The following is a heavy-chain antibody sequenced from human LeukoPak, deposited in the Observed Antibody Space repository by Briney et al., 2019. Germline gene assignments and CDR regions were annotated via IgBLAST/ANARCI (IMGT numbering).Heavy chain of an antibody. J-gene: IGHJ4*02. Sequence: APVKVSCKASGYTFTSYYMHWVRQAPGQGLEWMGIINPSGGSTSYAQEFQGRVTMTRDTSTSTAYMELRSLRSDDTAVYYCARDKRYYGSGSYQVARDYWGQGTLVTVSS. D-gene: IGHD3-10*01. CDR2: INPSGGST. CDR3: ARDKRYYGSGSYQVARDY. CDR1: GYTFTSYY. V-gene: IGHV1-46*01.